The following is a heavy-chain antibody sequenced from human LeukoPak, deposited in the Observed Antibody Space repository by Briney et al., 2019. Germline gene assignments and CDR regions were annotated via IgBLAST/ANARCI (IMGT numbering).Heavy chain of an antibody. CDR1: GYTFTSYD. CDR3: ARERADRYDFWSGYSYYFDY. J-gene: IGHJ4*02. V-gene: IGHV1-2*02. Sequence: ASVKVSCKASGYTFTSYDINWVRQATGQGLEWMGWINPNSGGTNYAQKFQGRVTMTRDTSISTAYMELSRLRSDDTAVYYCARERADRYDFWSGYSYYFDYWGQGTLVTVSS. CDR2: INPNSGGT. D-gene: IGHD3-3*01.